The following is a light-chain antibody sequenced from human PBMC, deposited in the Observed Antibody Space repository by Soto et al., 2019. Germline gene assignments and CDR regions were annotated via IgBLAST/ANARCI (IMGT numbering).Light chain of an antibody. CDR3: QQRSNWPPT. Sequence: EIVLTQSPATLSLSPGERATLFCRASQSISSSLAWYQHKSGQAPRLLIYDASNRATGIPARFSGGGSGTDFILPISSLEPEDFAVYYCQQRSNWPPTFGQGTKLEIK. CDR2: DAS. V-gene: IGKV3-11*01. CDR1: QSISSS. J-gene: IGKJ2*01.